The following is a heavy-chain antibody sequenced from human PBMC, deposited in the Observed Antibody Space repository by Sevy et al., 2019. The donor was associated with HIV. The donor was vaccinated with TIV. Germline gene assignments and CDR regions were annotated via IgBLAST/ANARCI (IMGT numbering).Heavy chain of an antibody. CDR3: ARDLPPSATTVAHFDY. CDR1: GFPFGSYE. CDR2: ISNSGSAK. Sequence: GGSLRLSCTASGFPFGSYEMNWVRQAPGKGLEWVSYISNSGSAKYYSDSVRGRFTISRDNAKNSLYLQMNSLRAEDTSVYYWARDLPPSATTVAHFDYWGRGTLVTVSS. D-gene: IGHD4-17*01. J-gene: IGHJ4*02. V-gene: IGHV3-48*03.